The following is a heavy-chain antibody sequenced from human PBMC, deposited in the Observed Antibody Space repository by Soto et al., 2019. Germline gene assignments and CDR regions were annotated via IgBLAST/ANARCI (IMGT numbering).Heavy chain of an antibody. V-gene: IGHV5-51*01. Sequence: GESLKIPCKGSGYNFAGYWIAWVRGMPGKGLELVGIIYPSDSDTRYRPSFQGQVTISADKSISSASLQWSSLRASDTAMYYCARGGVSTRTFDYWGQGTPVTVSS. CDR2: IYPSDSDT. CDR1: GYNFAGYW. D-gene: IGHD3-3*01. CDR3: ARGGVSTRTFDY. J-gene: IGHJ4*02.